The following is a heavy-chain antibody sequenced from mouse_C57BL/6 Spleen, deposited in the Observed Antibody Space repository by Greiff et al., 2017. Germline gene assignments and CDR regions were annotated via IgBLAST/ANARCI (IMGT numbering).Heavy chain of an antibody. CDR2: IDPEDGDT. D-gene: IGHD2-5*01. CDR3: TTGYSNCGVDY. Sequence: VHVKQSGAELVRPGASVKLSCTASGFNIKDYYMHWVKQRPEQGLEWIGRIDPEDGDTEYAPKFQGKATMTADTSSNTAYLQLSSLTSEDTAVYYCTTGYSNCGVDYWGQGTTLTVSS. J-gene: IGHJ2*01. V-gene: IGHV14-1*01. CDR1: GFNIKDYY.